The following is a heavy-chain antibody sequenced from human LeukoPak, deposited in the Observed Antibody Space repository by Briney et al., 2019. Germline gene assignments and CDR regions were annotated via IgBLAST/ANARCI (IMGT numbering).Heavy chain of an antibody. V-gene: IGHV4-59*01. D-gene: IGHD3-16*02. CDR3: ARGPSFSHGYFDS. CDR2: IYNSETT. Sequence: PSETLSPTCTVSGGSISSYYWSWMRQPPGKGLEWLGYIYNSETTNYNPSLKSRVTISADTSKSQISLKLSSVTAADTAVYYCARGPSFSHGYFDSWGQGTLVTVSS. CDR1: GGSISSYY. J-gene: IGHJ4*02.